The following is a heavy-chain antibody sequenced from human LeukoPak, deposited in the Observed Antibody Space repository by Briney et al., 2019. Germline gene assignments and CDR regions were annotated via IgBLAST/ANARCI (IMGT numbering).Heavy chain of an antibody. V-gene: IGHV3-30*03. CDR1: GFTFSSYG. D-gene: IGHD6-6*01. CDR3: ATDHASIAARRDY. CDR2: ISYDGSNK. J-gene: IGHJ4*02. Sequence: GGSLRLSCAASGFTFSSYGMHWVRQAPGKGLEWVAVISYDGSNKYYADSVKGRFTISRDNSKNTLYLQMNSLRAEDTAVYYCATDHASIAARRDYWGQGTLVTVSS.